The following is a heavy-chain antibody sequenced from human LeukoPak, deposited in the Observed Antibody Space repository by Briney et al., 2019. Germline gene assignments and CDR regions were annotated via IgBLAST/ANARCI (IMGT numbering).Heavy chain of an antibody. CDR1: GGTFSSYA. Sequence: APVKVSCKASGGTFSSYAISWVRQAPGQGLEWMGGIIPIFGTANYAQKFQGRVTITADESTSTAYMELSSLRSEDTAVYYCAVDGGPDDAFDIWGQGTMVTVSS. D-gene: IGHD4-23*01. CDR2: IIPIFGTA. J-gene: IGHJ3*02. V-gene: IGHV1-69*13. CDR3: AVDGGPDDAFDI.